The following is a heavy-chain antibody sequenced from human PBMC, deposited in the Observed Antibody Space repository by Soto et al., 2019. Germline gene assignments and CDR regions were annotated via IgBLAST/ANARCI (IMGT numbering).Heavy chain of an antibody. CDR1: GFTFSSYA. CDR3: ARVSHYDFWSGDYYYYGMDV. V-gene: IGHV3-33*08. D-gene: IGHD3-3*01. CDR2: IWYDGSNK. Sequence: GGSLRLSCAASGFTFSSYAMSWVRQAPGKGLEWVAVIWYDGSNKYYADSVKGRFTISRDNSKNTLYLQMNSLRAEDTAVYYCARVSHYDFWSGDYYYYGMDVWGQGTTVTVSS. J-gene: IGHJ6*02.